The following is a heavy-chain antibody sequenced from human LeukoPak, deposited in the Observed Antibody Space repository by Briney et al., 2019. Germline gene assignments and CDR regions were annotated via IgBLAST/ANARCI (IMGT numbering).Heavy chain of an antibody. CDR3: AREYSNSSASSRHLDY. CDR1: GGSISSGSYY. CDR2: IYTSAIT. Sequence: SETLSLTCTVSGGSISSGSYYWSWIRQPAGKGLEWIGRIYTSAITNYHPSLKSRVTMSVDTSKNQFSLKLTSVTAADTAVYYCAREYSNSSASSRHLDYWGQGTLVTVSS. J-gene: IGHJ4*02. V-gene: IGHV4-61*02. D-gene: IGHD6-6*01.